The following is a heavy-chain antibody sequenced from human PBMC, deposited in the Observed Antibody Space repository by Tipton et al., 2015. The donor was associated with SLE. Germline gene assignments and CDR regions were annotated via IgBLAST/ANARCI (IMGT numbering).Heavy chain of an antibody. D-gene: IGHD6-19*01. Sequence: TLSLTCAVYGGSFSGYYWSWIRQPPGKGLEWIGEINHSGSTNYNPSLKSRVTISVDTSKNQFSLKLSSVTAADTAVYYCARGTHSSGRWKFDPWGQGTLVTVSS. V-gene: IGHV4-34*01. J-gene: IGHJ5*02. CDR3: ARGTHSSGRWKFDP. CDR2: INHSGST. CDR1: GGSFSGYY.